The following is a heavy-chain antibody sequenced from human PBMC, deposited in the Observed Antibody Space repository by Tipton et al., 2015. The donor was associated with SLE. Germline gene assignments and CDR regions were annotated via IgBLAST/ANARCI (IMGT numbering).Heavy chain of an antibody. Sequence: TLSLTCTVSGGSISSSTNYWGWIRQPPGKGLEWIGSIYHSGSTYYNPSLNSRLTISVDTSKNQFSLNLSSVTAADTAVYYCARHPRSQLLRSGAFDLWGQGTVVIVSS. V-gene: IGHV4-39*01. J-gene: IGHJ3*01. D-gene: IGHD1-26*01. CDR2: IYHSGST. CDR3: ARHPRSQLLRSGAFDL. CDR1: GGSISSSTNY.